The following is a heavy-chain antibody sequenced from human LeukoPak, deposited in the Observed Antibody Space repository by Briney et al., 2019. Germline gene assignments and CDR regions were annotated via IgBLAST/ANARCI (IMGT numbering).Heavy chain of an antibody. CDR2: IYYDGSNK. CDR3: ATVLPRFDWNRPKNDY. J-gene: IGHJ4*02. D-gene: IGHD1/OR15-1a*01. CDR1: GFTFSNYG. Sequence: PGRSLRLSCAASGFTFSNYGMHWVRQAPGKGLEWVALIYYDGSNKYSADSVKGRFTISRDNSKNTLYLQMNSLRAEDTAVYYCATVLPRFDWNRPKNDYWGQGTLVTVSS. V-gene: IGHV3-33*01.